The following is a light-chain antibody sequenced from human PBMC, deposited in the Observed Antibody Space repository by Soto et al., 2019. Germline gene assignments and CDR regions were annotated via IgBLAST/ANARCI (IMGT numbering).Light chain of an antibody. J-gene: IGKJ4*01. Sequence: EIVLTQSPATLSLSPVERAALSCRASQSVSSHLAWYQQKPGQAPMLLIYDASNRATGIPARFSGSGSGTDFTLIISSLEPEDLAVYYCQQRSNWPLTFGGGTKVEIK. CDR1: QSVSSH. CDR2: DAS. V-gene: IGKV3-11*01. CDR3: QQRSNWPLT.